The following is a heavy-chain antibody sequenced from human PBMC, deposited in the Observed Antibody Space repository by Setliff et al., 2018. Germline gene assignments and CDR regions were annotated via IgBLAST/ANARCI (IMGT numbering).Heavy chain of an antibody. V-gene: IGHV7-4-1*02. CDR2: INTITGNP. D-gene: IGHD2-2*02. CDR3: ARDLGYCSRTSCHRDWFDP. Sequence: ASVKVSCKASGYTFSSYAMNWVRQAPGQGLEWMGRINTITGNPTYAQGFTGRFVFSLDTSVSTAYLQISSLKPEDTAVYYCARDLGYCSRTSCHRDWFDPWGQGTLVTVSS. J-gene: IGHJ5*02. CDR1: GYTFSSYA.